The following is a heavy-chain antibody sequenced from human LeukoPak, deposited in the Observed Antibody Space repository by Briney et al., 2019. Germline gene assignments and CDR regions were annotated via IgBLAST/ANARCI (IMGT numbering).Heavy chain of an antibody. CDR3: ARDSCGDYAGGCAFDM. J-gene: IGHJ3*02. D-gene: IGHD3-16*01. V-gene: IGHV3-48*03. CDR2: INNSGTTI. CDR1: GFTFSSYE. Sequence: GGSLRLSCAASGFTFSSYEMNWVRQAPGKGLECVAYINNSGTTIYYADSVKGRFTIYRDNAKNSLYLQMNSLRAEDTAVYYCARDSCGDYAGGCAFDMGGQGTIVHVFS.